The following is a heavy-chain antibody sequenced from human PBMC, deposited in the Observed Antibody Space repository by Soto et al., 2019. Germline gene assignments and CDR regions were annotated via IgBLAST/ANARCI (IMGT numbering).Heavy chain of an antibody. CDR3: AKDQAARRYDILTGYGMDV. J-gene: IGHJ6*02. D-gene: IGHD3-9*01. V-gene: IGHV3-33*06. CDR1: GFTFSSYG. Sequence: GGSLRLSCATSGFTFSSYGMHWVRQSPGKGLEWVAVIWYDGSNKYYADSVKGRFTISRDNSKNTLYLQMNSLRAEDTAVYYCAKDQAARRYDILTGYGMDVWGQGTTVTVSS. CDR2: IWYDGSNK.